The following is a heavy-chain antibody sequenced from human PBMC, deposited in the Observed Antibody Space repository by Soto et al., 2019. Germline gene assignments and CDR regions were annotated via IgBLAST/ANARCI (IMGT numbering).Heavy chain of an antibody. J-gene: IGHJ5*02. V-gene: IGHV1-18*01. CDR3: ARARGYSSSWFDRSNWFDP. D-gene: IGHD6-13*01. CDR2: ISAYNGNT. Sequence: ASVKVSCKASGYTFTSYDISWVRQAPGKGLEWMGWISAYNGNTNYAQKLQGRVTMTTDTSTSTAYMELRSLRSDDTAVYYCARARGYSSSWFDRSNWFDPWGQGTLVTVSS. CDR1: GYTFTSYD.